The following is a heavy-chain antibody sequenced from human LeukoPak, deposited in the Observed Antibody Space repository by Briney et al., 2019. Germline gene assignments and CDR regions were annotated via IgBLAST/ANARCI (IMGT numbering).Heavy chain of an antibody. J-gene: IGHJ3*02. CDR1: GGSISRHF. CDR2: IHYSGRT. CDR3: ARLLDNDSSGDPDTFDM. D-gene: IGHD3-22*01. Sequence: HPSETLSLTCSVSGGSISRHFWSWIRQPPGKGLDWIAFIHYSGRTKYNPSLQSRVTISIDTSENNFSLKLTSVTAADTAVYYCARLLDNDSSGDPDTFDMWGKGQWSACLQ. V-gene: IGHV4-59*11.